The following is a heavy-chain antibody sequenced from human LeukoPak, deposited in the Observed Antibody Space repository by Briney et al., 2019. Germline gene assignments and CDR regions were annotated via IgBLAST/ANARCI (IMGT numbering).Heavy chain of an antibody. CDR3: ATGGGDWFDP. V-gene: IGHV3-21*01. CDR1: GFTFSSYS. J-gene: IGHJ5*02. D-gene: IGHD2-8*02. CDR2: I. Sequence: GGSLRLSCAASGFTFSSYSMNWVRQAPGKGLEWVSSIKGRFTIFRDNAKNSLYLQMNSLRAEDTAVYYCATGGGDWFDPWGQGTLVTVSS.